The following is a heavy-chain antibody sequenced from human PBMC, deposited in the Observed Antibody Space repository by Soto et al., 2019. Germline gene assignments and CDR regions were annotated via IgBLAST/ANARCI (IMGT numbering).Heavy chain of an antibody. CDR1: GGSISSSSYY. V-gene: IGHV4-39*01. CDR2: IYYSGYT. Sequence: QLQLQESGPGLVKPSETLSLTCTVSGGSISSSSYYWGWIRQPPGKGLEWIGSIYYSGYTYYNPSLKSRVTISVGTSKNQFSLKLSSVTAADTAVYYCARHNGPLYVSYYYDMDVWGQGTTGTVSS. D-gene: IGHD3-16*01. J-gene: IGHJ6*02. CDR3: ARHNGPLYVSYYYDMDV.